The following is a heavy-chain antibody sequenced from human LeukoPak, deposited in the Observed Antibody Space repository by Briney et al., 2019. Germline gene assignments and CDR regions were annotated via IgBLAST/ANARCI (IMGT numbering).Heavy chain of an antibody. CDR3: ARDRGTYLPGTFDY. J-gene: IGHJ4*02. D-gene: IGHD1-26*01. V-gene: IGHV4-59*01. CDR1: GGSFSTYY. Sequence: PSETLSLTCTVSGGSFSTYYWSWIRQPPGRGREWMGYVYYTGSTNYNPSLKSRVTISVDMSKNQFSLKLSSVTAADTAVYYRARDRGTYLPGTFDYWGQGPLVTVSS. CDR2: VYYTGST.